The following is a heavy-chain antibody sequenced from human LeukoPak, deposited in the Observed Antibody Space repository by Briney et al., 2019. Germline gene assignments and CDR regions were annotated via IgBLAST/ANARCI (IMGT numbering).Heavy chain of an antibody. CDR3: ARGTRRRDGYNSRGHFDY. Sequence: SETLSLTCTVSGGSISSRYYYWGWIRQPPGKGLEWIGSIYHSGSTYYNPSLKSRVTISVDRSKNQFSLKLSSVTAADTAVYYCARGTRRRDGYNSRGHFDYWGQGTLVTVSS. D-gene: IGHD5-24*01. CDR1: GGSISSRYYY. V-gene: IGHV4-39*07. CDR2: IYHSGST. J-gene: IGHJ4*02.